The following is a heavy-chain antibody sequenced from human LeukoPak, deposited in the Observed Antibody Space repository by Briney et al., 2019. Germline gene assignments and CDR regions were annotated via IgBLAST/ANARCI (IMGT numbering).Heavy chain of an antibody. Sequence: SETLSLTCIVSCYSINWDYYWGWIRQPPGKGLEWIGSIHLSGSTYYNPSLKSRVSISVDTSKNQFSMELSSVTAAVTAVYWCASGPIVVEPAGIYFDFWGQGALVTVSS. D-gene: IGHD2-2*02. J-gene: IGHJ4*02. V-gene: IGHV4-38-2*02. CDR3: ASGPIVVEPAGIYFDF. CDR2: IHLSGST. CDR1: CYSINWDYY.